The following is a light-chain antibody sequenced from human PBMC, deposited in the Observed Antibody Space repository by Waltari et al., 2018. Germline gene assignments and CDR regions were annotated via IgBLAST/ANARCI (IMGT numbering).Light chain of an antibody. J-gene: IGLJ2*01. CDR3: CSYAGIHVV. CDR2: EVS. CDR1: SRDVGRYNL. Sequence: QSALTQPASVSGSPGQSITISCTGTSRDVGRYNLVSCYQQQPGKAPKLIIYEVSKRPSGLSNRFSGSKSGNTASLTISGLQAEDEADYYCCSYAGIHVVFGGGTKLTVL. V-gene: IGLV2-23*02.